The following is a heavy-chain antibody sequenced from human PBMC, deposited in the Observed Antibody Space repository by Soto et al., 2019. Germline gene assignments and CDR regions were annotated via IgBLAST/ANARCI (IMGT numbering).Heavy chain of an antibody. D-gene: IGHD1-26*01. Sequence: ASVKVSCKASGYTFTSYDINWVRQATGQGLEWMGWMNPNSGNTGYAQKFQGTVTMTRNTSISTAYMELSSLRSEDTAVYYCARSLGNRGYYGSVGYWGQGTLVTVSS. V-gene: IGHV1-8*01. CDR1: GYTFTSYD. CDR3: ARSLGNRGYYGSVGY. CDR2: MNPNSGNT. J-gene: IGHJ4*02.